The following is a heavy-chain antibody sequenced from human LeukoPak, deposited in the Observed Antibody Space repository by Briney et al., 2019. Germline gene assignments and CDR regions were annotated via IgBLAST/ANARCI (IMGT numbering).Heavy chain of an antibody. J-gene: IGHJ6*02. D-gene: IGHD3-3*01. CDR2: ISSNGGST. CDR1: GSTFSNYA. Sequence: GGSLRLSCAASGSTFSNYAMHWVRQAPGEGLEYVSAISSNGGSTYYADSVKGRFTISRDNSKNTLFLQMGSLRVEDMAVYYCARGLRAYYYYGMDVWGQGTTVTVSS. CDR3: ARGLRAYYYYGMDV. V-gene: IGHV3-64*02.